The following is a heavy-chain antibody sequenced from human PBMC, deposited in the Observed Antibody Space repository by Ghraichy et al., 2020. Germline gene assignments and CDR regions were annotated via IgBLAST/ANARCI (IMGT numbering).Heavy chain of an antibody. V-gene: IGHV3-48*02. D-gene: IGHD4-23*01. CDR2: ITRSSRTI. J-gene: IGHJ6*02. Sequence: GGSLRLSCVGSGLTFSSYSMNWVRQSPGKGLEWVGYITRSSRTITYADSVKGRFTISRDKAQNSLYLQMNSLRDDDTAVYYCAGASSVVRFYYYAGMDVWGQGTTVTDSS. CDR3: AGASSVVRFYYYAGMDV. CDR1: GLTFSSYS.